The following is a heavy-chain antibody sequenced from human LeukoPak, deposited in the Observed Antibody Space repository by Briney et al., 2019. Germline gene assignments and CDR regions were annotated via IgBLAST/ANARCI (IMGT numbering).Heavy chain of an antibody. V-gene: IGHV3-30*18. Sequence: PGGSLRLSCAASGFTFSSYGMHWVRQAPGKGLEWVAVISYDGSNKYYADSVKGRFTISRDNSKNTLYLQMNSLRAEDTAVYYCANQRDYRSHFDSWGQGTLVTVSS. CDR2: ISYDGSNK. J-gene: IGHJ4*02. CDR1: GFTFSSYG. D-gene: IGHD4-11*01. CDR3: ANQRDYRSHFDS.